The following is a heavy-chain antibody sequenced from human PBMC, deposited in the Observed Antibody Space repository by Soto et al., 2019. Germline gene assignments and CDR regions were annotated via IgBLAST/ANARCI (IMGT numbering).Heavy chain of an antibody. Sequence: EVQLLESGGGLVQSGGSLRLSCAASGFTFSSYVMSWVRQAPGKGLEWVSSISDSGGSTYYADSVKGRFTISRDNSNNTLYMQMNSLRAEDTALYYCAKTRFAYYYDSSGPTGFDYWGQGTLVTVSS. CDR1: GFTFSSYV. D-gene: IGHD3-22*01. V-gene: IGHV3-23*01. J-gene: IGHJ4*02. CDR3: AKTRFAYYYDSSGPTGFDY. CDR2: ISDSGGST.